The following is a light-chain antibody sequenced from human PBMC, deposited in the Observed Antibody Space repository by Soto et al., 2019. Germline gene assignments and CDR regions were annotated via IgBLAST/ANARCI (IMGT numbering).Light chain of an antibody. J-gene: IGLJ2*01. CDR1: SSNIGSFYD. CDR3: QSYENSLSHVV. Sequence: QSVLTQPPSVSGAPGQRGTIPCTGSSSNIGSFYDVHWYQQLPGTVPKLLIYGDNNRPSGVPDRFSGSKSGTSASLAITGLQPEDEADYYCQSYENSLSHVVFRGGTQVTVL. CDR2: GDN. V-gene: IGLV1-40*01.